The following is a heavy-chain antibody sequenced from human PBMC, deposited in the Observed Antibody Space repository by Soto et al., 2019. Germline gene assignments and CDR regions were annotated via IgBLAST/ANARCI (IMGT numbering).Heavy chain of an antibody. V-gene: IGHV3-74*01. J-gene: IGHJ4*02. CDR2: LDNDGTNT. D-gene: IGHD3-16*01. CDR3: ARDGGTYFDY. Sequence: GGSLRLSCAASGFTFSTYWMHWVRQAPGKGLVWVSRLDNDGTNTRYADSVKGRFTVSRDNGRNTVYLQMDSLRAEDTAVYYCARDGGTYFDYWGQGTLVTVSS. CDR1: GFTFSTYW.